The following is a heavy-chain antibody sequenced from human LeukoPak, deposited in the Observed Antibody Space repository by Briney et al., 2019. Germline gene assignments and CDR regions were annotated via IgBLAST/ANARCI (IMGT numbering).Heavy chain of an antibody. CDR2: IYHSGSA. Sequence: SETLSLTCTVSGGSISSGGYYWSWIRQPPGKGLEWIGYIYHSGSAYYNPSLKSRVTISVDRSKNQFSLKLSSVTAADTAVYYCARVYSSGSRAFQHWGQGTLVTVSS. CDR3: ARVYSSGSRAFQH. D-gene: IGHD6-19*01. V-gene: IGHV4-30-2*01. CDR1: GGSISSGGYY. J-gene: IGHJ1*01.